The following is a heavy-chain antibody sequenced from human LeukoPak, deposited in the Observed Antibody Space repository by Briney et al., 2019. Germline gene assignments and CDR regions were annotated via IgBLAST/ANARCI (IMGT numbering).Heavy chain of an antibody. CDR1: GLTSSRYA. D-gene: IGHD2-21*01. CDR2: VSTSGGST. V-gene: IGHV3-23*01. Sequence: TGGSLRLSCAASGLTSSRYAMSWVRQAPGKGLEWVSGVSTSGGSTYYADSVKGRFTISRDNSKNTLHLQMNSLRAEDTAIYYWAKHAYDCPHTDFDCWGQGTLVTVSS. CDR3: AKHAYDCPHTDFDC. J-gene: IGHJ4*02.